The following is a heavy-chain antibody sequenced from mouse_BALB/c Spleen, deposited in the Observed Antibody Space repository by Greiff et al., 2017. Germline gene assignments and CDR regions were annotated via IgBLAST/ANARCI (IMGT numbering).Heavy chain of an antibody. CDR1: GYTFTSYV. CDR2: INPYNDGT. CDR3: ARLIYYGNWYFDV. J-gene: IGHJ1*01. V-gene: IGHV1-14*01. Sequence: VQLQQSGPELVKPGASVKMSCKASGYTFTSYVMHWVKQKPGQGLEWIGYINPYNDGTKYNEKFKGKATLTSDKSSSTAYMGLSSLTSEDSAVYYCARLIYYGNWYFDVWGAGTTVTVSS. D-gene: IGHD2-1*01.